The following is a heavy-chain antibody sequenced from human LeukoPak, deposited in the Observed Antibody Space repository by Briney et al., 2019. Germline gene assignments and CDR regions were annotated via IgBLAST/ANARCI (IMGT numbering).Heavy chain of an antibody. Sequence: SCKASGGTFSSYAMSWVRQAPGKGLEWVSAISGSGGSTYYADSVKGRFTISRDNSKNTLYLQMNSLRAEDTAVYYCAKDMEVDTALGRSDYWGQGTLVTVSS. CDR1: GGTFSSYA. D-gene: IGHD5-18*01. V-gene: IGHV3-23*01. J-gene: IGHJ4*02. CDR3: AKDMEVDTALGRSDY. CDR2: ISGSGGST.